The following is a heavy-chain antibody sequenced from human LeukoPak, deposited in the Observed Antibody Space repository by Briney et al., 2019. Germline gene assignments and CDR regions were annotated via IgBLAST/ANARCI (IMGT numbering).Heavy chain of an antibody. J-gene: IGHJ4*02. D-gene: IGHD6-6*01. CDR2: ISYGGSNK. V-gene: IGHV3-30*18. CDR3: AKDALKYSSSSDY. Sequence: GGSLRLSCADPGFTFRSYGMHAVRQALGKGLERGAVISYGGSNKYYADSVKGRFTISRDNSKNTLYLQMNSLRAEDTAVYYCAKDALKYSSSSDYWGQGTLVTVSS. CDR1: GFTFRSYG.